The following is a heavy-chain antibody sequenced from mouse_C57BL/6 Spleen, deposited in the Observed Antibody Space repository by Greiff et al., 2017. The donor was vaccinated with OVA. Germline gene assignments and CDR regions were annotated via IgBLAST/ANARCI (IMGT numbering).Heavy chain of an antibody. V-gene: IGHV1-26*01. CDR2: INPNNGGT. CDR1: GYTFTDYY. J-gene: IGHJ1*03. CDR3: ASYYGSSYGWYFDV. D-gene: IGHD1-1*01. Sequence: EVKLQQSGPELVKPGASVKISCKASGYTFTDYYMNWVKQSHGKSLEWIGDINPNNGGTSYNQKFKGKATLTVDKSYSTAYMELRSLTSEDAAVYYCASYYGSSYGWYFDVWGTGTTVTVAS.